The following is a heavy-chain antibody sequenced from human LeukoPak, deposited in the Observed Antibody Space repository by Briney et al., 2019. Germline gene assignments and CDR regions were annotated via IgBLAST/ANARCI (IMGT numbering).Heavy chain of an antibody. Sequence: SETLSLTCAVSGGSISSGGYSWSWIRQPPGKGLEWIGYIYHSGSTNYNPSLKSRVTISVDRSKNQFSLKLSSVTAADTAVYYCARDRLYSSVYYYGMDVWGQGTTVTVSS. V-gene: IGHV4-30-2*01. J-gene: IGHJ6*02. D-gene: IGHD6-25*01. CDR3: ARDRLYSSVYYYGMDV. CDR2: IYHSGST. CDR1: GGSISSGGYS.